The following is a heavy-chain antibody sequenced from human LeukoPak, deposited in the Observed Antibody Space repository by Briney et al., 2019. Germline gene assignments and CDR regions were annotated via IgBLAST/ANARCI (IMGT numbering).Heavy chain of an antibody. Sequence: GESLKISCKGSGYSFTNYWIGWVRQMPGKGLEWMGIIYPGDSDTRYSPSFQGQVTISADKSISTAYLQWSSLKASDTAMYYCARLTYYYDSSGYYHAFDIWGQGTMATVSS. V-gene: IGHV5-51*01. CDR2: IYPGDSDT. D-gene: IGHD3-22*01. J-gene: IGHJ3*02. CDR3: ARLTYYYDSSGYYHAFDI. CDR1: GYSFTNYW.